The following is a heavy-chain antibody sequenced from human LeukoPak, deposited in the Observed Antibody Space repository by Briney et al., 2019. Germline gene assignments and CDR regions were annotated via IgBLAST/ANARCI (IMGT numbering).Heavy chain of an antibody. D-gene: IGHD4-17*01. J-gene: IGHJ4*02. CDR1: GGSFSGYY. CDR3: ARFRVARQVTKYYFDY. V-gene: IGHV4-34*01. CDR2: INHSGST. Sequence: SETLSLTCAVYGGSFSGYYWSWIRQPPGKGLEWIGEINHSGSTNYNPSLKSRVTISVDTSKNQFSLKLSSVTAADTAVYHCARFRVARQVTKYYFDYWGQGTLVTVSS.